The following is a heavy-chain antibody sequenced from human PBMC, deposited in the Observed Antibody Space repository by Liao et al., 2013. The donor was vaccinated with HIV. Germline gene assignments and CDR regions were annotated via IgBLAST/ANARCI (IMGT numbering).Heavy chain of an antibody. CDR2: MYNSGST. V-gene: IGHV4-4*07. CDR1: GGSIRSYY. J-gene: IGHJ3*02. D-gene: IGHD4-17*01. Sequence: QVHLQESGPGLVEPSETLSLTCTVSGGSIRSYYLSWIRQPAGTGLEWIGRMYNSGSTNYNPSLKSRVTMSVDTSKNQFSLKLSSVTAADTAVYYCAREGAWDGDHDAFDIWGQGTMVTVSS. CDR3: AREGAWDGDHDAFDI.